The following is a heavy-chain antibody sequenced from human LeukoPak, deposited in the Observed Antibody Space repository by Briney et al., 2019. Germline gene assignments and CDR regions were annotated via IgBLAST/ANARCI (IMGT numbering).Heavy chain of an antibody. Sequence: GGSLRLSCVASGFPFSTYAMHWVRQAPGKGLEYVSGISSNGSNTNYAGSVEGRFTISRDNSKNTLYLRMGSLRPEDMAVYYCARVSGYSYGQWGQGTLVTVSS. CDR1: GFPFSTYA. CDR3: ARVSGYSYGQ. J-gene: IGHJ4*02. D-gene: IGHD5-18*01. V-gene: IGHV3-64*02. CDR2: ISSNGSNT.